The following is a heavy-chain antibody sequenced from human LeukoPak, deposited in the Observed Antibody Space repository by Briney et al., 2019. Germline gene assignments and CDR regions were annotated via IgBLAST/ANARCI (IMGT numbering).Heavy chain of an antibody. Sequence: TSETLSLTCAVYGGSFSGYYWSWIRQPPGKGLEWIGEINHSGSTNYNPSLKSRVTISVDTSKNQFSLKLSSVTAADTAVYYCARGPRIRSSIAACPFYYYYGMDVWGQGTTVTVSS. CDR2: INHSGST. CDR3: ARGPRIRSSIAACPFYYYYGMDV. J-gene: IGHJ6*02. V-gene: IGHV4-34*01. CDR1: GGSFSGYY. D-gene: IGHD6-6*01.